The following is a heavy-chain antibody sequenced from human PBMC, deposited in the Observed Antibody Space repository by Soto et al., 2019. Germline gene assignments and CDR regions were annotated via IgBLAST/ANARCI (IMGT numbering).Heavy chain of an antibody. V-gene: IGHV4-39*01. CDR1: GGSISTSNYY. CDR2: IYYSGTT. D-gene: IGHD2-21*02. J-gene: IGHJ4*02. CDR3: ATFVVPASRRTDFDF. Sequence: PSETLSLTCTVSGGSISTSNYYWGWARQPPGKGLEWIGNIYYSGTTYYNPSLKSRVTISVDTSKNQFSLKLNSVTAADTAVYFCATFVVPASRRTDFDFWGPGILVTVSS.